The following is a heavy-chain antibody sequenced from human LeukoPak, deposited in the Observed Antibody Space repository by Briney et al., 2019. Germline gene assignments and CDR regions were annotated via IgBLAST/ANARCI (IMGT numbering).Heavy chain of an antibody. CDR1: GFTFTSFG. CDR2: IPYDGSNE. V-gene: IGHV3-30*02. J-gene: IGHJ4*02. CDR3: ARTTTFDY. D-gene: IGHD1-7*01. Sequence: GGSLRLSCAASGFTFTSFGMHWVCQAPGKGLEWVAFIPYDGSNEYYADSVKARFTISRDNSKNTLSLQMNSLIPEDTAVYYCARTTTFDYWGQGILVTVSS.